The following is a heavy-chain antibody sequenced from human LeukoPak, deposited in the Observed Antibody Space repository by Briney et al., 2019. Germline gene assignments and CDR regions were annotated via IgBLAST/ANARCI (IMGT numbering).Heavy chain of an antibody. V-gene: IGHV4-39*01. Sequence: PSETLSLTCTVSGGSISSSSYYWGWIRQPPGKGLEWIGSIYYSGSTYYNPSLKSRVTISVDTSKNQFSLKLSSVTAADTAVYYCARNPLGLLRGGAFDIWGQGTMVTVSS. J-gene: IGHJ3*02. CDR2: IYYSGST. CDR1: GGSISSSSYY. D-gene: IGHD2/OR15-2a*01. CDR3: ARNPLGLLRGGAFDI.